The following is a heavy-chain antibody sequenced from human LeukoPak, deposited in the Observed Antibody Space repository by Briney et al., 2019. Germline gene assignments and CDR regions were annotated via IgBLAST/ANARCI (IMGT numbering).Heavy chain of an antibody. CDR3: TPYTTVAAIRGGWFDP. Sequence: EGSLRLSCAASGPTFNGSDMHWVRQASGKGREWVGRVRSKAKNYAPAYAASVKGRCTISRDESKNTVYLQMNSLKTEDTAVYYCTPYTTVAAIRGGWFDPWGQGTLVTVSS. CDR1: GPTFNGSD. CDR2: VRSKAKNYAP. D-gene: IGHD2-21*02. J-gene: IGHJ5*02. V-gene: IGHV3-73*01.